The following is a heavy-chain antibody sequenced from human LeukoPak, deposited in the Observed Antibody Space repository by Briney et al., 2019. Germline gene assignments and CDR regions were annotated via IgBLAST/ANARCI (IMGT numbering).Heavy chain of an antibody. CDR3: ARGSPMVADNAFDI. J-gene: IGHJ3*02. D-gene: IGHD2-15*01. CDR1: GYSISSGYY. Sequence: SETLSLTCAVSGYSISSGYYWGWIRQPPGKGLEWIGSSYHSGNTYYNPSLKSRVTISVDTSKNQFSLKLTSVTAADTAVYYCARGSPMVADNAFDIWGQGTMVTVSS. CDR2: SYHSGNT. V-gene: IGHV4-38-2*01.